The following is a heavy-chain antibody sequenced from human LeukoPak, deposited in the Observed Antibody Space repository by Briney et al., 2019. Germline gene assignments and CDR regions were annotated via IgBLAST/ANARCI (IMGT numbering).Heavy chain of an antibody. CDR3: ARETWYFDL. Sequence: SPSETLSLTCTVSGGSISSSSYYWGWIRQPPGKGLEWIGSIYYSGSTYYNPSLKSRVTISVDTSKNQFSLKLSSVTAADTAVYYCARETWYFDLWGRGTLVTVSS. CDR1: GGSISSSSYY. V-gene: IGHV4-39*07. J-gene: IGHJ2*01. CDR2: IYYSGST.